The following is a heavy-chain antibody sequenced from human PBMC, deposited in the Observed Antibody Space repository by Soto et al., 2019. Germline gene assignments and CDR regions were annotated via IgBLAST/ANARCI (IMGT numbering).Heavy chain of an antibody. CDR3: ARDPNYYEFWDGSYYYHGMDV. J-gene: IGHJ6*02. D-gene: IGHD3-3*01. V-gene: IGHV1-46*01. CDR1: GYTFTNYF. Sequence: QVQLVQSGAEVKKPGASVKVACKTSGYTFTNYFVHWVRQAPGQGLECMGTINPGNRITNYALKFQGRVAVTRDTSTKTVYLALSSLTSEDTAVYSCARDPNYYEFWDGSYYYHGMDVWGQGTSVTVSS. CDR2: INPGNRIT.